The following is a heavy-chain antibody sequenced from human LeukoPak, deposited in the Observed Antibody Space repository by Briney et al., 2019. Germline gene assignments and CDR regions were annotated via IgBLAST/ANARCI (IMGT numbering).Heavy chain of an antibody. CDR3: AKWGCSGGSCYPFDY. CDR2: MSGSGGRT. Sequence: GGSLRLSCAASGFTFNTYAMSWVRQAPGKGLEWVSAMSGSGGRTYYADSVKGRFTISRDNSKNTLYLQMNSLRAEDTAVYYCAKWGCSGGSCYPFDYWGQGTLVTISS. CDR1: GFTFNTYA. V-gene: IGHV3-23*01. D-gene: IGHD2-15*01. J-gene: IGHJ4*02.